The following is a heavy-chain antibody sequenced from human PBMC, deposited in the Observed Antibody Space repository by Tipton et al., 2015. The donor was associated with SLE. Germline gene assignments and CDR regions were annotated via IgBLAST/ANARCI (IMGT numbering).Heavy chain of an antibody. Sequence: RSLRLSCAASGFTFDDYAMHWVRQAPGKGLEWVSGISWNSGSIDYADSVKGRFIISRDNAKNSLYLQMNTLRAEDTAFYYCAKGFLVGPEADWFDPWGQGTLVTVAS. CDR2: ISWNSGSI. CDR1: GFTFDDYA. V-gene: IGHV3-9*01. CDR3: AKGFLVGPEADWFDP. D-gene: IGHD1-26*01. J-gene: IGHJ5*02.